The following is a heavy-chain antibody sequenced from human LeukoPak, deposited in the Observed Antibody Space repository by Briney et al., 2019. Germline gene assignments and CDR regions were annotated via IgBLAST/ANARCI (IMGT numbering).Heavy chain of an antibody. CDR1: GFTLRSHD. CDR3: ARANSGGFYDL. D-gene: IGHD6-19*01. V-gene: IGHV3-13*04. J-gene: IGHJ2*01. Sequence: PGGSLRLSCVASGFTLRSHDMDWVRQATGKILEWVSAISTAGDTYYPGSVRGRFTISRENAKNSLYLRMNSLRAGDTAVYYCARANSGGFYDLWGRGTLVTVSS. CDR2: ISTAGDT.